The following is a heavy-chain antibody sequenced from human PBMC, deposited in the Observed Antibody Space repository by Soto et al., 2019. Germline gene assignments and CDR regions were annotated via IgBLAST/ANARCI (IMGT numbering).Heavy chain of an antibody. V-gene: IGHV1-69*01. CDR1: GGSFNSFA. D-gene: IGHD3-22*01. CDR3: ARLESTDFDSSGYYWFDP. CDR2: IIPFFNTT. J-gene: IGHJ5*02. Sequence: QVQLVQSGAEVKKPGSSVKVSCKASGGSFNSFAVSWVRQAPGQGLEWMGGIIPFFNTTSYAQRFQGRVTITADESTSTAYMELRRLRSQDTAVYYCARLESTDFDSSGYYWFDPWGQGTLVTVSS.